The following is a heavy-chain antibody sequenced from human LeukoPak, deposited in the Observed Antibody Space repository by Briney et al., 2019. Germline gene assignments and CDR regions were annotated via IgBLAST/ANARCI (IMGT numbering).Heavy chain of an antibody. V-gene: IGHV1-8*01. J-gene: IGHJ4*02. CDR3: TRGWDH. CDR2: INPDSGDA. Sequence: ASVKVSCKAPGYTFTSHDINWVRQASGQGLEWMGYINPDSGDAGYAREFQGRLTVTRDNSITTAYMELDSLTAADTAGYYCTRGWDHWGLGTLVTVSS. CDR1: GYTFTSHD.